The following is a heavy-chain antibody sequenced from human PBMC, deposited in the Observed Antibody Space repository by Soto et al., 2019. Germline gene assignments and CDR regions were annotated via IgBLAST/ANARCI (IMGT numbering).Heavy chain of an antibody. CDR3: AKRPIFGVVIITIYNGMDV. D-gene: IGHD3-3*01. CDR2: ISTSGGNT. Sequence: EVQLLESGGGLVQPGGSLRLSCVASGFTFSSYAMNWVRQAPGKGLEWVSAISTSGGNTYYADSVKGRFTISRDNSKNTLYLQMNSLRAEDTAVYYCAKRPIFGVVIITIYNGMDVWGQGTTVTASS. V-gene: IGHV3-23*01. J-gene: IGHJ6*02. CDR1: GFTFSSYA.